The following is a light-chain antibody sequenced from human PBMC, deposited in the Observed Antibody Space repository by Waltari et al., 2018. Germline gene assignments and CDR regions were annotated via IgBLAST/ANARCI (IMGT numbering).Light chain of an antibody. J-gene: IGLJ2*01. V-gene: IGLV2-11*01. CDR2: DVI. CDR1: SSDVGAYNH. Sequence: QSALTQPRSVSGSPGQSVTISCTGTSSDVGAYNHVTRYQNHPGKAPKLMLYDVIKRPSGVPDRFSGSKSGNTASLTISGLQAEDEADYYCCSRAGTYTLVFGGGTKLTVL. CDR3: CSRAGTYTLV.